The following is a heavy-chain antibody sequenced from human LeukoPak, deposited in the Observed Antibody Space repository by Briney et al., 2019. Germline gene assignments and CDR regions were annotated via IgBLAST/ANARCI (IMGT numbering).Heavy chain of an antibody. J-gene: IGHJ5*01. CDR1: AGSFISSSHH. Sequence: SETLSLTCTVSAGSFISSSHHWGWIRQSPGKGLEWIGSVYYGRTTYYNPSLDDRVTVSLDTSANQFSLQLNSVTAADTAVYYCVRHDGRGGATMGAFDSWGQGSLVTVSS. D-gene: IGHD5-12*01. CDR2: VYYGRTT. V-gene: IGHV4-39*01. CDR3: VRHDGRGGATMGAFDS.